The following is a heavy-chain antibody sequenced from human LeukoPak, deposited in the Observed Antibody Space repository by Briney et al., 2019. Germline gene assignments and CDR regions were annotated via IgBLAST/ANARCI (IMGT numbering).Heavy chain of an antibody. D-gene: IGHD1-26*01. Sequence: SETLSLTCAVYGGSFSGYYWSWIRQPPGKGLEWIGEINHSGSTNYNPSLKSRVTISVDTSKNQFSLKLSSVTAADTAVYYCARTIGGELVTFDYWGQGTLVTVSS. CDR2: INHSGST. CDR1: GGSFSGYY. V-gene: IGHV4-34*01. CDR3: ARTIGGELVTFDY. J-gene: IGHJ4*02.